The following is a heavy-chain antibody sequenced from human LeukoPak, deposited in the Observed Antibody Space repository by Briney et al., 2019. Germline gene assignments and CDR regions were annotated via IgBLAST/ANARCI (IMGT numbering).Heavy chain of an antibody. CDR3: ARDLYGDFLVRYGMDI. J-gene: IGHJ6*02. D-gene: IGHD2-21*02. CDR2: ISYDGSNK. V-gene: IGHV3-30*04. CDR1: GFTFSSYA. Sequence: GGSLRLYCAASGFTFSSYAMHWVRQAPGKGLEWVAVISYDGSNKYYADSVKGRFTISRDNSKNTLYLQMNRLRAEDTAVYYCARDLYGDFLVRYGMDIWGQGTTVTVS.